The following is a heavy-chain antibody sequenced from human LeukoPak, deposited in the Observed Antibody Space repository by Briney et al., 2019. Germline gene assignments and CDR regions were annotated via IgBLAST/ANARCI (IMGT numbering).Heavy chain of an antibody. Sequence: GGSLRLSCAASGFTFSSYWMSWVRQAPGKGLEWVANIKQDGSEKYYVDSVKGRFTISRDNAKNSLYLQMNSLRAEDTAVYYCAKDVPAIWFGESYYMDVWGKGTTVTASS. D-gene: IGHD3-10*01. CDR2: IKQDGSEK. V-gene: IGHV3-7*01. CDR1: GFTFSSYW. CDR3: AKDVPAIWFGESYYMDV. J-gene: IGHJ6*03.